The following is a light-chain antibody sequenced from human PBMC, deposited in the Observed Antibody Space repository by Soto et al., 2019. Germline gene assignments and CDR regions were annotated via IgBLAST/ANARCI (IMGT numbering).Light chain of an antibody. CDR3: QQYYNFSA. J-gene: IGKJ1*01. Sequence: DIQMTQSPSTLSASVGDRVTITCRASQTISTWLAWYQQTPGKAPKLLIYKASSLESGVPSRFSGSGSGTEFTLTISSLQPDDFATYYCQQYYNFSAFGQGTKVEIK. V-gene: IGKV1-5*03. CDR1: QTISTW. CDR2: KAS.